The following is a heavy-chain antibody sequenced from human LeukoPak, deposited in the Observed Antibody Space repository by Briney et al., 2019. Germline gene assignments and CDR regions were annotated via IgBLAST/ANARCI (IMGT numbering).Heavy chain of an antibody. D-gene: IGHD3-10*01. V-gene: IGHV3-23*01. CDR1: GFTFSSYA. CDR3: AKDQATMVRGNSFDY. CDR2: ISGSGGST. J-gene: IGHJ4*02. Sequence: PGGSLRLSCAASGFTFSSYAMGWVRQAPGKGLEWVSAISGSGGSTYYADSVKGRFTISRDNSKNTLYLQMNSLRAEDTAVYYCAKDQATMVRGNSFDYWGQGTLVTVSS.